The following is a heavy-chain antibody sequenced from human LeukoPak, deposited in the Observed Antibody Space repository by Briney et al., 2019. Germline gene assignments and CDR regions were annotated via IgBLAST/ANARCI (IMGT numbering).Heavy chain of an antibody. V-gene: IGHV1-18*04. CDR1: GYTFTGYY. Sequence: ASVKVSCKASGYTFTGYYMHWVRQAPGQGLEWMGWISAYNGNTNYAQKLQGRVTMTTDTSTSTAYMELRSLRSDDTAVYYCARDLDIVVVPAAMGYYYYGMDVWGQGTTVTVSS. J-gene: IGHJ6*02. CDR2: ISAYNGNT. D-gene: IGHD2-2*03. CDR3: ARDLDIVVVPAAMGYYYYGMDV.